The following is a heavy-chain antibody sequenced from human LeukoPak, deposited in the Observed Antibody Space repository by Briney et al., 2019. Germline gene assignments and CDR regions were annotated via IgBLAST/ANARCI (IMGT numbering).Heavy chain of an antibody. Sequence: PGGSLRLSCAASGFTFSSYAMHWVRQAPGKGLEWVAVISYDGSNKYYADSVKGRFTISRDNSKNTLYLQMNGLRAEDTAVYYCARDLCASCYSFDYWGQGTLVTVSS. CDR2: ISYDGSNK. CDR1: GFTFSSYA. J-gene: IGHJ4*02. CDR3: ARDLCASCYSFDY. D-gene: IGHD2-15*01. V-gene: IGHV3-30-3*01.